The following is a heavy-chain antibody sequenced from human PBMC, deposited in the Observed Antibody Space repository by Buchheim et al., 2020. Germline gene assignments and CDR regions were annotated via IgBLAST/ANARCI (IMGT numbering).Heavy chain of an antibody. CDR3: AKDPFSDSSGYYHDY. Sequence: EVQLLESGGGLVQPGGSLRLSCAASGFTFSSYAMSWVRQAPGKGLEWVSAISGSGGSKYYPDSVKGRFTTSGDNSKTTLYLQMNSLRAEDTAVYYCAKDPFSDSSGYYHDYWGQGTL. CDR1: GFTFSSYA. J-gene: IGHJ4*02. D-gene: IGHD3-22*01. CDR2: ISGSGGSK. V-gene: IGHV3-23*01.